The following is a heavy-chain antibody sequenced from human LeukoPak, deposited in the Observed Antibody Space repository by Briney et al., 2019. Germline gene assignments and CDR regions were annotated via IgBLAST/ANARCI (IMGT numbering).Heavy chain of an antibody. CDR3: ARDRRAYCSSTSCLAFDP. CDR1: GYTFTSYY. D-gene: IGHD2-2*01. Sequence: GASVKVSCKASGYTFTSYYMHWVRQAPGHGLEWMGIINPSGGSTSYAQKFQGRVTMTRDTSTSTVYMELSSLRSEDTAVYYCARDRRAYCSSTSCLAFDPWGQGTLVTVSS. CDR2: INPSGGST. V-gene: IGHV1-46*01. J-gene: IGHJ5*02.